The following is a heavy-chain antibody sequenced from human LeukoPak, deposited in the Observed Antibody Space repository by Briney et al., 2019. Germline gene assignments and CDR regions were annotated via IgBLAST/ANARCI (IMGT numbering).Heavy chain of an antibody. CDR3: SCCDEDLDYFDY. D-gene: IGHD2-2*01. CDR2: INPNSGGT. V-gene: IGHV1-2*02. J-gene: IGHJ4*02. CDR1: GYTFTGYY. Sequence: ASVKVSCKASGYTFTGYYMHWVRQAPGQGLEWMGWINPNSGGTYYAQKFQGRVTMTRDTSISTAYMELSRLRSDDTAVYYCSCCDEDLDYFDYWGQGTLVTVSS.